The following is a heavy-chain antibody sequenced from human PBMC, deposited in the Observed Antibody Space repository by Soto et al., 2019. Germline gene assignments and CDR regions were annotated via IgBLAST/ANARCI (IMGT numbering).Heavy chain of an antibody. J-gene: IGHJ6*02. CDR3: AREEGYSYGYEYYYYSMDV. V-gene: IGHV4-31*03. CDR2: IYYSGST. Sequence: SETLSLTCTVSGGSISSGGYYWSWIRQHPGKGLEWIGYIYYSGSTYYNPSLKSRVTISVDTSKNQFSLKLSSVTAADTAVYYCAREEGYSYGYEYYYYSMDVWGQGTTVTVSS. D-gene: IGHD5-18*01. CDR1: GGSISSGGYY.